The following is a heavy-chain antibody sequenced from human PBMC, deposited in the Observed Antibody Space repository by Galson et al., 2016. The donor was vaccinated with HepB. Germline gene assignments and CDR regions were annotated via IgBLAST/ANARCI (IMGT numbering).Heavy chain of an antibody. CDR1: GYSFASYW. Sequence: QSGAEVKKPGESLKISCKGSGYSFASYWIGWVRQMPGKGLEYTGITFPGDSDTTYSPSFPGQVTISVDKSISTAYLQWSSLEASDTAMYYCTRLRFFSAANYFYGMDVWGQGTTVTVSS. CDR2: TFPGDSDT. J-gene: IGHJ6*02. V-gene: IGHV5-51*01. D-gene: IGHD3-10*01. CDR3: TRLRFFSAANYFYGMDV.